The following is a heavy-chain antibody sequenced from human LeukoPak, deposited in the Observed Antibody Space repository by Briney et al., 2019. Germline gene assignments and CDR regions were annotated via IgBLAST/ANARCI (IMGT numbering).Heavy chain of an antibody. J-gene: IGHJ3*02. Sequence: ASVKVSCKASGYTFTSYDINWVRQATGQGLEWMGWMNPNSGNTGYAQEFQGRVTMTRNTSISTAYMELSSLRSEDTAVYYCARGGEQQLDDAFDIWGQGTMVTVSS. V-gene: IGHV1-8*01. CDR3: ARGGEQQLDDAFDI. CDR2: MNPNSGNT. CDR1: GYTFTSYD. D-gene: IGHD6-13*01.